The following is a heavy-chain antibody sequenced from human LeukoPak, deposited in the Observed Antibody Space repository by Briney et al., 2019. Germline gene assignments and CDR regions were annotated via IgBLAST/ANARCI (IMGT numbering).Heavy chain of an antibody. Sequence: PSETLSLTCTVSGGSISSRTYYWGWIRQPPGKGLEWIGSIYYSGSTYYNPSLKSRVTISVDTSKNQFSLKLSSVTAADTAVYFCARPTFSGYYGGPFDFWGQGTIVTVSS. V-gene: IGHV4-39*01. CDR1: GGSISSRTYY. J-gene: IGHJ3*01. D-gene: IGHD3-22*01. CDR3: ARPTFSGYYGGPFDF. CDR2: IYYSGST.